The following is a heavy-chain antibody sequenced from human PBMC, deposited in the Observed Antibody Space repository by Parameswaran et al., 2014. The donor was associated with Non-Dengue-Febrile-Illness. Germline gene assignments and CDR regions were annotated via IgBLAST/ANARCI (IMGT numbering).Heavy chain of an antibody. J-gene: IGHJ5*02. D-gene: IGHD6-13*01. V-gene: IGHV4-59*01. Sequence: GSLRLSSTVSGGSISSYYWSWIRQPPGKGLEWIGYIYYSGSTNYNPSLKSRVTISVDTSKNQFSLKLSSVTAADTAVYYCARDPRSSWYNWLDPWGQGTLVTVSS. CDR3: ARDPRSSWYNWLDP. CDR2: IYYSGST. CDR1: GGSISSYY.